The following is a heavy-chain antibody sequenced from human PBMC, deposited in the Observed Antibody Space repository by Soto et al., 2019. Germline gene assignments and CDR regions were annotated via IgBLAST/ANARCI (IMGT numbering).Heavy chain of an antibody. CDR1: GGSLSSYY. CDR2: IYYSGST. Sequence: SETLSLTCVVSGGSLSSYYWSWIRQPPGKGLEWIGYIYYSGSTNYNPSLKSRVTISVDTSKNQFSLKLSSVTAADTAVYYCARHAEDFHWGQGTLVTVSS. D-gene: IGHD3-3*01. CDR3: ARHAEDFH. V-gene: IGHV4-59*08. J-gene: IGHJ4*02.